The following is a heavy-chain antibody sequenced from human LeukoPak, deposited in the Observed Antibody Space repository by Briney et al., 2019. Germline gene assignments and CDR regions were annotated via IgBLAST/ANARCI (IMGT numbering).Heavy chain of an antibody. CDR3: ARASAGIVVVVAAFDY. J-gene: IGHJ4*02. CDR1: GYTFTGYY. CDR2: INPNSGGT. V-gene: IGHV1-2*02. D-gene: IGHD2-15*01. Sequence: GASVKVSCKASGYTFTGYYMHWVRQAPGQGLEWMGWINPNSGGTNYAQKFQSRVTMTRDTSISTAYMELSRLRSDDTAVYYCARASAGIVVVVAAFDYWGQGTLVTVSS.